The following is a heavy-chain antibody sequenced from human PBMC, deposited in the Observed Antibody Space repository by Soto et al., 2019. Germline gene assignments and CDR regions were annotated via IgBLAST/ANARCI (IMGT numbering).Heavy chain of an antibody. Sequence: ASVKVSCKASGYTFTSYGISWVRQAPGQGLEWMGWISAYNGNTNYAQKLQGRVTMTTDTSTSTAYMELRSLRSDDTAVYYCARDKAGKAAALPIYYYYGLAVWGQGTTVPVSS. CDR3: ARDKAGKAAALPIYYYYGLAV. V-gene: IGHV1-18*01. J-gene: IGHJ6*02. CDR1: GYTFTSYG. D-gene: IGHD6-13*01. CDR2: ISAYNGNT.